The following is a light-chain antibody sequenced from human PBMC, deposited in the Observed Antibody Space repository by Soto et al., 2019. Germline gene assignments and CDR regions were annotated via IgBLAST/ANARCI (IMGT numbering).Light chain of an antibody. CDR2: EGN. CDR1: SSDVGSYNL. V-gene: IGLV2-23*01. CDR3: CSYTGSSTS. J-gene: IGLJ3*02. Sequence: QSALTQPASVSGSPGQSITMSCAGASSDVGSYNLVSWYQQYPGKAPKLIIYEGNKRPSGVSNRFSGSGSGNTASLTISGLQAEDAADYYCCSYTGSSTSFGGGTKLTDL.